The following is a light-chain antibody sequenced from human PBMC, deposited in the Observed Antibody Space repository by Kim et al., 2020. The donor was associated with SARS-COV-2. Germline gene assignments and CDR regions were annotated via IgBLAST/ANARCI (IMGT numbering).Light chain of an antibody. CDR3: CSYAGGSIYV. CDR2: EVN. J-gene: IGLJ1*01. Sequence: GQSITIACTGVSSDVGKYDLVSWYQQRPGRAPKLMISEVNKRPSGVSNRFSASKSGNTASLTISGLQAEDEADYYCCSYAGGSIYVFGTGTKVTVL. V-gene: IGLV2-23*02. CDR1: SSDVGKYDL.